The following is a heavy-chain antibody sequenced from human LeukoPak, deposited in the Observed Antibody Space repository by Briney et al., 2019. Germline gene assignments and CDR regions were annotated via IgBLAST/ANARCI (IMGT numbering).Heavy chain of an antibody. Sequence: PGGSLRLSYAASGFTFNSFGMHWVRQAPGKGLEWVAVISSDGSNKYYADSVRGRFTISRDNSKDTLYLQMNSLTPEDTAVYYCRAATRFLDYYYDYWGQGILVTVSS. CDR1: GFTFNSFG. CDR3: RAATRFLDYYYDY. J-gene: IGHJ4*02. V-gene: IGHV3-30*03. D-gene: IGHD3-22*01. CDR2: ISSDGSNK.